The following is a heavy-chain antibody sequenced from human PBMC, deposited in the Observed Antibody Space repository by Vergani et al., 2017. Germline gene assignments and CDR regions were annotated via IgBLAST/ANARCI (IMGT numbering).Heavy chain of an antibody. J-gene: IGHJ5*02. V-gene: IGHV3-21*04. CDR1: GFTFSSYS. CDR2: ISSSSSYI. D-gene: IGHD2-2*01. CDR3: ARARGALGYCSSTSCYDWFDP. Sequence: VQLVESGGGLVKPGGSLRLSCAASGFTFSSYSMNWVRQAPGKGLEWVSSISSSSSYIYYADSVKGRFTISRDNAKNSLYLQMNSLRAEDTAVYYCARARGALGYCSSTSCYDWFDPWGQGTLVTVSS.